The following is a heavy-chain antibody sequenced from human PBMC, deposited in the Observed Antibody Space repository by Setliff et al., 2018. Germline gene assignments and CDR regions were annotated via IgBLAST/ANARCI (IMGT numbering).Heavy chain of an antibody. V-gene: IGHV4-61*02. D-gene: IGHD1-20*01. J-gene: IGHJ5*02. CDR3: ARYNSSAACFDL. CDR1: GDSITSGSVY. CDR2: XXXXXXX. Sequence: SETLSLTCTVSGDSITSGSVYWSWIRQPAGKRLEWIGXXXXXXXXNXXXXLKSXXXMSVDTSKKRFSLMLRSVTAADTATYYCARYNSSAACFDLWGPGTLVTV.